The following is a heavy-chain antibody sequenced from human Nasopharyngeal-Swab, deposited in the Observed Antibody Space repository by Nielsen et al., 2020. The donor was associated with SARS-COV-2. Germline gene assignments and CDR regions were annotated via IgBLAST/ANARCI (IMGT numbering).Heavy chain of an antibody. CDR1: GYTFTGYY. V-gene: IGHV1-2*06. D-gene: IGHD6-19*01. CDR3: ARAILPGIAVAGTPYYYYYGMDV. CDR2: INANNGGT. Sequence: ASVKVSCKASGYTFTGYYLHWVRQAPGQGLEWMGRINANNGGTYYAQKFQGRVTMTRDTSISTAYMELSRLRSDDTAVYYCARAILPGIAVAGTPYYYYYGMDVWGQGTTVTVSS. J-gene: IGHJ6*02.